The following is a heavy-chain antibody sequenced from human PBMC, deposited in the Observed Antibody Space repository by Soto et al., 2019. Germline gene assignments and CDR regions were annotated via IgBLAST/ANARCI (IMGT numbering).Heavy chain of an antibody. Sequence: ASVKVSCKASGYTFTSYGISWVRQAPGQGLEWMGWISAYNGNTNYAQKLQGRVTMTTDTSTSTAYMELRSLRSDDTAVYYCARDVPSYGPPGVVLVAGTDYWGQGTLVSVSS. D-gene: IGHD6-13*01. CDR2: ISAYNGNT. J-gene: IGHJ4*02. V-gene: IGHV1-18*01. CDR3: ARDVPSYGPPGVVLVAGTDY. CDR1: GYTFTSYG.